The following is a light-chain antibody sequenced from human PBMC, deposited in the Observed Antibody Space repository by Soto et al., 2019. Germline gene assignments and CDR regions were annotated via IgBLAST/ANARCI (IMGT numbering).Light chain of an antibody. CDR2: RNN. V-gene: IGLV1-47*01. J-gene: IGLJ1*01. CDR3: AAWDDSLSGRV. CDR1: SSNIGSNY. Sequence: QAVVTQPPSASGTPGQRVTISCSGSSSNIGSNYVYWYQQLPGTAPKLLIYRNNQRPSGVPDRFSGSKSGTSASRAISGLRSEDEADYYCAAWDDSLSGRVFGTGTKLTVL.